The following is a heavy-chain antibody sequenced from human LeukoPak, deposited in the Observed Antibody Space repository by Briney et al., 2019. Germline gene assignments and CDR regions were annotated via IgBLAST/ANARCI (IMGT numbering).Heavy chain of an antibody. Sequence: SETLSLTCAVYGGSFSGYYWSWIRQPPGKGLEWIGEINHSGSTNYNPSLKSRVTISVDTSKNQFSLKLSSVTAADTAVYYCARQTPLRYSSGWSLSYWGQGTLVTVSS. CDR3: ARQTPLRYSSGWSLSY. J-gene: IGHJ4*02. CDR2: INHSGST. V-gene: IGHV4-34*01. D-gene: IGHD6-19*01. CDR1: GGSFSGYY.